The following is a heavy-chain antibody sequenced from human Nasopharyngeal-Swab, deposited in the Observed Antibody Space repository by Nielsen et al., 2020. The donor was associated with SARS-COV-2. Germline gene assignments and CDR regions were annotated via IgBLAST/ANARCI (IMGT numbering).Heavy chain of an antibody. D-gene: IGHD3-22*01. Sequence: GESLKISCAASGFTFSSYAMHWVRQAPGKGLEWVAVISYDGSNKYYADFVKGRFTISRDNSKNTLYLQMNSLRAEDTAVYYCARSRDYYDSSGYYFEYFQHWGQGTLVTVSS. CDR2: ISYDGSNK. CDR3: ARSRDYYDSSGYYFEYFQH. V-gene: IGHV3-30-3*01. CDR1: GFTFSSYA. J-gene: IGHJ1*01.